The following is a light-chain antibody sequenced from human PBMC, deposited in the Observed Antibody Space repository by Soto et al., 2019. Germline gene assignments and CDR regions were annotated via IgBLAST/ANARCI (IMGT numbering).Light chain of an antibody. CDR2: GAS. V-gene: IGKV3-15*01. J-gene: IGKJ2*01. Sequence: EIVMTQSPATLSVSPGERATLSCRASQSVSSNLAWYQQKPGQAPRLLIYGASTRATGIPARFSGSGSGTEFTLNISSLQSEDFAVYYCQQYNNWPPMYTVGQGTKLEIK. CDR3: QQYNNWPPMYT. CDR1: QSVSSN.